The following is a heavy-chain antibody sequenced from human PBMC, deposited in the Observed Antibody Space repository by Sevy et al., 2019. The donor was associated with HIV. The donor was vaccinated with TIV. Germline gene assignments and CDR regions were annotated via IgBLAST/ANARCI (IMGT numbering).Heavy chain of an antibody. Sequence: SETLSLTCTVSGGTISSGGYYWSWIRQHPGKGLEWIGYIYYSGSTYYNPSLKSRVTISVDTSKNQFSLKLSSVTAADTAGYYCASHYYSSSSGPDFDYWGQRTLVTVSS. CDR3: ASHYYSSSSGPDFDY. CDR2: IYYSGST. D-gene: IGHD6-6*01. J-gene: IGHJ4*02. CDR1: GGTISSGGYY. V-gene: IGHV4-31*03.